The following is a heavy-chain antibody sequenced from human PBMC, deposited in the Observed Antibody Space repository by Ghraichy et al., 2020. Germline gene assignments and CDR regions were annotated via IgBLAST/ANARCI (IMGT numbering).Heavy chain of an antibody. CDR1: GFTFSSYS. Sequence: GGSLRLSCAASGFTFSSYSMNWVRQAPGKGLEWVSSISSSSSYIYYADSVKGRFTISRDNAKNSLYLQMNSLRAEDTAVYYCARTYCSGGSCYSGVGYWGQGTLVTVSS. J-gene: IGHJ4*02. CDR2: ISSSSSYI. D-gene: IGHD2-15*01. CDR3: ARTYCSGGSCYSGVGY. V-gene: IGHV3-21*01.